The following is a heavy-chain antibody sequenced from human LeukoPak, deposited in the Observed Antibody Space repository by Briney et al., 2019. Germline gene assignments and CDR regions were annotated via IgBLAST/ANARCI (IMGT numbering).Heavy chain of an antibody. CDR1: GGSISSYY. Sequence: SETLSLTCTASGGSISSYYWSWIRQPPGKGLEWIGYIYYSGSTNYNPSLKSRVTISVDTSKNQFSLKLSSVTAADTAVYYCARDYYDGDAFDIWGQGTMVTVSS. V-gene: IGHV4-59*01. CDR2: IYYSGST. CDR3: ARDYYDGDAFDI. J-gene: IGHJ3*02. D-gene: IGHD3-22*01.